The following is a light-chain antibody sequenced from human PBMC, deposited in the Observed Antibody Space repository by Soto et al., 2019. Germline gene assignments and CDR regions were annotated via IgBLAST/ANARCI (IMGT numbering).Light chain of an antibody. CDR3: GTWDSGLSVV. J-gene: IGLJ2*01. CDR2: ENN. Sequence: QSVLTQPPSVSAAPGQKVTISCSGSSSNIGNNYVSWYQQLPGTAPKLLIYENNKRPSGIPDRFSGSKSGTSATLGITGLQTGDEADYYCGTWDSGLSVVFGEGTKLPVL. CDR1: SSNIGNNY. V-gene: IGLV1-51*02.